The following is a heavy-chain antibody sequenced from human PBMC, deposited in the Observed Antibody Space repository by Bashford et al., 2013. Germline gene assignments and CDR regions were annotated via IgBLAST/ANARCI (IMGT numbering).Heavy chain of an antibody. D-gene: IGHD6-6*01. J-gene: IGHJ6*02. V-gene: IGHV4-31*03. CDR3: AIRVAAYSSSSAVNYYGMDV. CDR2: ISSTGNN. CDR1: GGSISGGGYY. Sequence: TLSLTCSVSGGSISGGGYYWTWIRQYPGKGLEWIGYISSTGNNFYHPTLKSRAAISADTSKNQVSLNVTSVTAADTAVYYCAIRVAAYSSSSAVNYYGMDVWGQGTTVTVSS.